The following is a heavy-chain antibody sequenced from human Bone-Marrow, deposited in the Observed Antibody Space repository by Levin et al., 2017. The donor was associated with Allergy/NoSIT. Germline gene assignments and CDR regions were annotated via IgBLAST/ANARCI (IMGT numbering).Heavy chain of an antibody. D-gene: IGHD3-22*01. Sequence: ETLSLTCAASGFTFDDYGMSWVRQAPGKGLEWVSGINWNGGSTGYADSVKGRFTISRDNAKNSLYLQMNSLRAEDTALYYCARDGPDYYDSSGYPGYFDYWGQGTLVTVSS. CDR3: ARDGPDYYDSSGYPGYFDY. J-gene: IGHJ4*02. CDR1: GFTFDDYG. V-gene: IGHV3-20*04. CDR2: INWNGGST.